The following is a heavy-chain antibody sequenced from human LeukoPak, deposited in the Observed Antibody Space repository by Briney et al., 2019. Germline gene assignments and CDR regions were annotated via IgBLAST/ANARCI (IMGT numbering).Heavy chain of an antibody. Sequence: PSETLSLTCAVYGGSFSGYYWSWIRQPPGKGLEWIGEINHSGSTNYNPSLKSRVTISVDTSKNQFSLKLSSVTAADTAVYYCARLNCSSTSCPEGGTTWFDPWGQGTLVTVSS. J-gene: IGHJ5*02. D-gene: IGHD2-2*01. V-gene: IGHV4-34*01. CDR2: INHSGST. CDR3: ARLNCSSTSCPEGGTTWFDP. CDR1: GGSFSGYY.